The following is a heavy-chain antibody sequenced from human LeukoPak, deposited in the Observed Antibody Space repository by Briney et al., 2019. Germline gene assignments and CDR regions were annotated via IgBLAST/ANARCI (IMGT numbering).Heavy chain of an antibody. V-gene: IGHV3-23*01. CDR1: GFTFSSYA. CDR3: ARPTITTAGTRWFDP. CDR2: IGSGGVDT. Sequence: PGGSLRLSCAASGFTFSSYAMSWVRQAPGKGLEWVSGIGSGGVDTHYADSAKGRFTISRDNSKNTLYLQMNSLRAEDTAVYYCARPTITTAGTRWFDPWGQGTLVTVSS. D-gene: IGHD6-13*01. J-gene: IGHJ5*02.